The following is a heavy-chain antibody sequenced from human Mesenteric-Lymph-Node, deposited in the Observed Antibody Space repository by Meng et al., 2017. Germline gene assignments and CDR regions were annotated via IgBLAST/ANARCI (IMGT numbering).Heavy chain of an antibody. Sequence: GESLKISCAASGSTFSDYAVNLVRQAPGPGLEWVSSISSRNVYVYYADTVNGRFTISRDKAKNSLYLQMNSLRAEDTAVYYCAREVGPYQYYYGLDVWGQGTTVTVSS. D-gene: IGHD1-26*01. CDR1: GSTFSDYA. CDR2: ISSRNVYV. CDR3: AREVGPYQYYYGLDV. V-gene: IGHV3-21*06. J-gene: IGHJ6*02.